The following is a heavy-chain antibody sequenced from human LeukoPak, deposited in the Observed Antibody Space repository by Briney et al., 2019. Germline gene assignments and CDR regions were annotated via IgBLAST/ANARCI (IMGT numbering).Heavy chain of an antibody. D-gene: IGHD3-16*01. CDR1: GFTFSSYW. V-gene: IGHV3-74*01. CDR3: ARVMITFGGVIRHDAFDI. CDR2: INSDGSST. J-gene: IGHJ3*02. Sequence: GGSLRLSCAASGFTFSSYWMHWVRQAPGKGLVWVSRINSDGSSTSYADSVKGRFTISRDNAKNTPNLQMNSLRAEDTAVYYCARVMITFGGVIRHDAFDIWGQGTMVTVSS.